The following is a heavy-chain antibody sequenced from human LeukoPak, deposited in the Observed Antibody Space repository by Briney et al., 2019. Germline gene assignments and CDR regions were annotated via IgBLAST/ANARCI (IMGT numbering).Heavy chain of an antibody. D-gene: IGHD3-22*01. CDR1: GDSISSFY. CDR3: ARAYYYDSSARVAFDI. J-gene: IGHJ3*02. CDR2: IYTSGT. Sequence: SETLSLTCTVSGDSISSFYWSWIRQPAGKGLEWIGRIYTSGTNYNPSLKSRATMSVDTSKNQFSLKLSSVTAADTAVYYCARAYYYDSSARVAFDIWGQGTMVTVSS. V-gene: IGHV4-4*07.